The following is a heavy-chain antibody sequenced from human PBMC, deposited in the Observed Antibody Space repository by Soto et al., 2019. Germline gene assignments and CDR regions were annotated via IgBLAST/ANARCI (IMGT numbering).Heavy chain of an antibody. J-gene: IGHJ4*02. V-gene: IGHV1-18*04. CDR1: GYNFTTYA. D-gene: IGHD2-2*01. Sequence: ASVKVSCKASGYNFTTYAVNWVRQAPGQGLEWMGWISAHNGNTNYAEKIQDRVTMTTDTSTTTVYMELRSLRSDDTAVYYCASTPEGYCSSSSCPFDYWGQGTLVTVSS. CDR2: ISAHNGNT. CDR3: ASTPEGYCSSSSCPFDY.